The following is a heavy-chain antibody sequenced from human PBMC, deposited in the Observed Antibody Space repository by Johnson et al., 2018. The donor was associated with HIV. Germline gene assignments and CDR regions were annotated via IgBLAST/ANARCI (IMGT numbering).Heavy chain of an antibody. Sequence: QVQLVESGGGVVQSGRSLRLSCAASGFTFSSYGMHWVRQAPAKGLEWVVVISYDGSDKDYADSVKGRFTISRDSSKNTLYLQMNSLRIEDTAVYYCASGIAVAGTLLDAFDIWGQGTMVTVSS. CDR1: GFTFSSYG. CDR3: ASGIAVAGTLLDAFDI. CDR2: ISYDGSDK. D-gene: IGHD6-19*01. J-gene: IGHJ3*02. V-gene: IGHV3-30*04.